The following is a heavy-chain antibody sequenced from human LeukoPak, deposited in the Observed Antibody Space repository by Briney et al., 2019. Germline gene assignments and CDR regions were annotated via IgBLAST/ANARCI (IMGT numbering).Heavy chain of an antibody. CDR2: IIPIFGTA. CDR1: GGTFSSYA. Sequence: SVKVSCKASGGTFSSYAISWVRQAPGQGLEWMGGIIPIFGTANYAQKFQGRVTITTDESTSTAYMELSSLRSEDTAVYYCARGRYSNKYYYYYYMDVWGKGTTVTVSS. V-gene: IGHV1-69*05. D-gene: IGHD6-13*01. J-gene: IGHJ6*03. CDR3: ARGRYSNKYYYYYYMDV.